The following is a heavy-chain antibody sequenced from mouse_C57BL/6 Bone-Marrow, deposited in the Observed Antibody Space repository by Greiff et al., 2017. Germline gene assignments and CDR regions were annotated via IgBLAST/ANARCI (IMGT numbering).Heavy chain of an antibody. V-gene: IGHV5-6*01. CDR3: ARATVVADWYFDV. Sequence: EVNLVESGGDLVKPGGSLKLSCAASGFTFSSYGMSWVRQTPDKRLEWVATISSGGSYNYYPDSVKGRFTISRDNAKTTLYLQMRSLKSEDTAMYYCARATVVADWYFDVWGTGTTVTVSS. J-gene: IGHJ1*03. CDR1: GFTFSSYG. D-gene: IGHD1-1*01. CDR2: ISSGGSYN.